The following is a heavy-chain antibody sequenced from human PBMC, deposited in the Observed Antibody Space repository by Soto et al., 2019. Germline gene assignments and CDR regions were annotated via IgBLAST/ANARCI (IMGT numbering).Heavy chain of an antibody. D-gene: IGHD3-3*01. CDR2: IYYSGST. V-gene: IGHV4-31*03. CDR3: ARTDPSITIFGVVNSADYMDV. Sequence: QVQLQESGPGLVKPSQTLSLTCTVSGGSISSGGYYWSWIRQHPGKGLEGIGYIYYSGSTYYYPSLKSRVTISVDTSKNQFSLKLSSVTAADTAVYYCARTDPSITIFGVVNSADYMDVWGKGTTVTVSS. CDR1: GGSISSGGYY. J-gene: IGHJ6*03.